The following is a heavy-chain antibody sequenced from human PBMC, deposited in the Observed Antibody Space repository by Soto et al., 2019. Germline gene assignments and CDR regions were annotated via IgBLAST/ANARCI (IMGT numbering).Heavy chain of an antibody. CDR3: AKDARPDGYWDFDY. D-gene: IGHD5-12*01. CDR1: GFTFSNYW. CDR2: LDIDGSTR. J-gene: IGHJ4*02. V-gene: IGHV3-74*01. Sequence: VESLRLSSYPSGFTFSNYWRHWVRQGPGKGLVWVARLDIDGSTRNYADSVKGRFTISRDNSGNTLYLQMNSLRVEDTAVYYCAKDARPDGYWDFDYWGQGT.